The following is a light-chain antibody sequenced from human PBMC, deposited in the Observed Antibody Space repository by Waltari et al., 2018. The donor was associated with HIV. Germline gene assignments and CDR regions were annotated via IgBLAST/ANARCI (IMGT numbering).Light chain of an antibody. V-gene: IGKV3-20*01. Sequence: DIVFTQSPATLSLSPGERATLSCRASQSVSSSYLAWYQQKPGQAPRLLIYGASRRATGIPDRFGGSGSGTDFTLTISRLEPEDFAVYYCQQYGGLCTFGQGTRLEIK. CDR2: GAS. CDR3: QQYGGLCT. J-gene: IGKJ5*01. CDR1: QSVSSSY.